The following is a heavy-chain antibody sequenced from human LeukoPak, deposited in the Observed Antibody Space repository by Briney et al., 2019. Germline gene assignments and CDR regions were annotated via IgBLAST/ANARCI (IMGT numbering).Heavy chain of an antibody. V-gene: IGHV4-38-2*02. Sequence: PSETLTLTCSVSGYSISSGYYWGWIRQPPGKGLECIGIIYYSGSTYSNPSLKSRVTIPVDTSKNQFSLKLFSVTAADTAVYYCTRAGGSGSYSLFDYWGLGTLVTVSS. CDR3: TRAGGSGSYSLFDY. J-gene: IGHJ4*02. CDR2: IYYSGST. D-gene: IGHD1-26*01. CDR1: GYSISSGYY.